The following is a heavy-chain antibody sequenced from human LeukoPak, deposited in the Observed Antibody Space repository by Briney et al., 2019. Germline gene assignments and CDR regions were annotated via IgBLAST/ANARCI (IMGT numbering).Heavy chain of an antibody. CDR1: GYTYTTDG. D-gene: IGHD6-13*01. CDR2: IDTYSGKT. CDR3: ARDRGIAEADSFDP. V-gene: IGHV1-18*01. J-gene: IGHJ5*02. Sequence: ASVKVSCKASGYTYTTDGISWVRQAPGQGLEWIGGIDTYSGKTNYAQKFQGRVTMTSDTSTSTAYMELRSLRSDDTAVYYCARDRGIAEADSFDPWGQGTLVTVSS.